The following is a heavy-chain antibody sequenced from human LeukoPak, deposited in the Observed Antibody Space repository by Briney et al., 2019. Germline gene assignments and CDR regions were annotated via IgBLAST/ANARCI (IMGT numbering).Heavy chain of an antibody. CDR2: ISYDGSNK. V-gene: IGHV3-30*04. Sequence: PGGSLRLSCAASGFTFSSCAMHWVRQAPGKGLEWVAVISYDGSNKYYADSVKGRFTISRDNSKNTLYLQMNSLRAEDTAVYYCARDSVTMVRGVIYYWGQGTLVTVSS. J-gene: IGHJ4*02. CDR1: GFTFSSCA. CDR3: ARDSVTMVRGVIYY. D-gene: IGHD3-10*01.